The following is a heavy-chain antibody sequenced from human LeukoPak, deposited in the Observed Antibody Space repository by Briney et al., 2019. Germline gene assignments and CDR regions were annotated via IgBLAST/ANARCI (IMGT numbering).Heavy chain of an antibody. D-gene: IGHD5-12*01. Sequence: SETLSLTCTVSGGSVSSGSYYWSWIRQPPGKGLEWIGYIYYSGSTNYNPSLKSRVTISVDTSKNQFSLKLSSVTAADTAVYYCARDRGYSGYGLWGQGTLVTVSS. CDR3: ARDRGYSGYGL. V-gene: IGHV4-61*01. J-gene: IGHJ4*02. CDR1: GGSVSSGSYY. CDR2: IYYSGST.